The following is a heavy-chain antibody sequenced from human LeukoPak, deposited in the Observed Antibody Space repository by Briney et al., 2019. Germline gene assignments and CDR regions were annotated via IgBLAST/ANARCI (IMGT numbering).Heavy chain of an antibody. CDR1: GFTFSSYG. V-gene: IGHV3-30*02. Sequence: GGSLRLSCAASGFTFSSYGMHWVRQAPGKGLEWVAFIRYDGSNKYYADSVKGRFTISRDNSKNTLYLQMNSLRAEDTAVYYCAKEGVLRFLEWSPDAFDIWGQGTMDTVSS. D-gene: IGHD3-3*01. J-gene: IGHJ3*02. CDR3: AKEGVLRFLEWSPDAFDI. CDR2: IRYDGSNK.